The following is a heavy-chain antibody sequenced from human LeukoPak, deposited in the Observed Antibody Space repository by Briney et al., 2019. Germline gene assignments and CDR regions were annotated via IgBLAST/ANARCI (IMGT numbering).Heavy chain of an antibody. CDR3: ARQTITLILMNY. D-gene: IGHD3-22*01. V-gene: IGHV4-39*01. J-gene: IGHJ4*02. CDR2: FYYRGNT. Sequence: SETLSLTCTVSGGSISGNSFYWGWTRQAPGKGLEWIGTFYYRGNTYYNPSLKSRATISGDTSKNQFFLNLKSVTAADTAIYYCARQTITLILMNYWGQGTLVTVSP. CDR1: GGSISGNSFY.